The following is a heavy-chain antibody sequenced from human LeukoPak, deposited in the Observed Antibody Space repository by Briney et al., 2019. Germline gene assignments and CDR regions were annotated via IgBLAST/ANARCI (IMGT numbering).Heavy chain of an antibody. V-gene: IGHV3-9*01. CDR2: ISWNSGSI. J-gene: IGHJ6*03. D-gene: IGHD1-14*01. CDR3: AKKPRNYYYYMDV. Sequence: GGSLRLSCAASGFTFDDYAMHWVRQAPGKGLEWVSGISWNSGSIGYADSVKGRFTISRDNAKNSLYLQMNSLRAEDTAVYYCAKKPRNYYYYMDVWGKGTTVTISS. CDR1: GFTFDDYA.